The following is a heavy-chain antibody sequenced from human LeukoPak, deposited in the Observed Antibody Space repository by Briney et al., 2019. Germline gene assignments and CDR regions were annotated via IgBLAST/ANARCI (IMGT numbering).Heavy chain of an antibody. CDR3: ARGPSIAARYDAFDI. J-gene: IGHJ3*02. V-gene: IGHV3-48*03. Sequence: GGSLRLSCAASEFTFTSYELNWVRQAPGKGLEWVSYISSSGNTISYADSVRGRFTISRDNAKNSLYLQVISLRAEDTAVYYCARGPSIAARYDAFDIWGQGTMVTVSS. CDR1: EFTFTSYE. D-gene: IGHD6-6*01. CDR2: ISSSGNTI.